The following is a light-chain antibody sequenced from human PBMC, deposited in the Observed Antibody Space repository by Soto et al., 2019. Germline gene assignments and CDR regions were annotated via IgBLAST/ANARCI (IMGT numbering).Light chain of an antibody. CDR3: ATWDGGLSGPFG. V-gene: IGLV1-44*01. CDR2: TTN. CDR1: NSNIGSDI. J-gene: IGLJ1*01. Sequence: QSVLTQPPSASGTPGQKATISCCGSNSNIGSDIVNCYQLLPGAAPEVLINTTNQRPSGVPERFSGSKSGTSASLAISGPQSEDEANSSCATWDGGLSGPFGFGTGTKVTVL.